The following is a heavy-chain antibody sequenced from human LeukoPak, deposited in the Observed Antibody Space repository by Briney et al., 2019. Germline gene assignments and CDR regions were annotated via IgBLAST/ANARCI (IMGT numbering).Heavy chain of an antibody. CDR2: ISAYSGNT. Sequence: ASVKVSCKASGYTFTSYGISWVRQAPGQGLEWMGWISAYSGNTNYAQKLQGRVTMTTDTSTSTAYMELRSLRSDDTAVYYCARGATYYYDSSGYYLDYWGQGTLVTVSS. CDR3: ARGATYYYDSSGYYLDY. J-gene: IGHJ4*02. D-gene: IGHD3-22*01. V-gene: IGHV1-18*01. CDR1: GYTFTSYG.